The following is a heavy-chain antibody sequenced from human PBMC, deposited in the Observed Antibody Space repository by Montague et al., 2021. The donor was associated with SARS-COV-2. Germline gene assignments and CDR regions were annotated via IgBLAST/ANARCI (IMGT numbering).Heavy chain of an antibody. CDR2: IYYSGGI. CDR1: GGSMSDHY. Sequence: SETLSLTCTVSGGSMSDHYWAWIRQPPGKGLEWLAYIYYSGGINSNASLKSRVSMSVDTSKNQFSLKLTSVTAADTAVYYCARAVSVRGAVSWFDPWGQGTLVTVSS. V-gene: IGHV4-59*11. CDR3: ARAVSVRGAVSWFDP. D-gene: IGHD3-10*01. J-gene: IGHJ5*02.